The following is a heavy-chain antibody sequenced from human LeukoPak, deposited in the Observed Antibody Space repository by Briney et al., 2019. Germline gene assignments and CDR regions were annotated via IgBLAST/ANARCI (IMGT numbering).Heavy chain of an antibody. J-gene: IGHJ4*02. D-gene: IGHD3-3*01. V-gene: IGHV3-74*01. Sequence: GGSLRLSCAASGFTFSSYWMHWVRQPPGKGLVWVSRINSDGSSTSYADSVKGRFTISRDNAKNTLYLQMNSLRAEDTAVYYCATNRITIFGVVTAHWGQGTLVTVSS. CDR3: ATNRITIFGVVTAH. CDR2: INSDGSST. CDR1: GFTFSSYW.